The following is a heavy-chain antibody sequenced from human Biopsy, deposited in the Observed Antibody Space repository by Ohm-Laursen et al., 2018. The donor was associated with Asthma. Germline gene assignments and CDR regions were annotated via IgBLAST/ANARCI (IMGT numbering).Heavy chain of an antibody. Sequence: ASVKVSCKASGGTFSSYAISWVRQAPGQGLAWLGGLIPIFGTANYAQKFQGRVTITADESTSTAYMELSSLRSEDTAVYYCARSSHINWGGYFDYWGQGTLVTVSS. CDR3: ARSSHINWGGYFDY. D-gene: IGHD7-27*01. CDR2: LIPIFGTA. V-gene: IGHV1-69*13. J-gene: IGHJ4*02. CDR1: GGTFSSYA.